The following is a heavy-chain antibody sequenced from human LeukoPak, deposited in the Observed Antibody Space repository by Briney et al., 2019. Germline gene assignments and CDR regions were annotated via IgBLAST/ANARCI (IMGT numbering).Heavy chain of an antibody. CDR3: AKERGSSSGCDY. J-gene: IGHJ4*02. CDR1: GFTFSSYG. CDR2: IWYDGSNK. Sequence: QPGRSLRLSCAASGFTFSSYGMHWVRQAPGKGLEWVAVIWYDGSNKYYADSVKGRFTISRDNSKNTLYLQMNSLRAEDTAVYYCAKERGSSSGCDYWGQGTLVTVSS. V-gene: IGHV3-33*06. D-gene: IGHD6-25*01.